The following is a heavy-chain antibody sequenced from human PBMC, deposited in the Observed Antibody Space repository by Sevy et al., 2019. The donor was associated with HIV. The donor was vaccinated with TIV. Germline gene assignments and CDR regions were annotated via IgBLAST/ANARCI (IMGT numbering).Heavy chain of an antibody. CDR3: AEGSAKQQLVTWFDP. CDR1: GFTFSSYA. J-gene: IGHJ5*02. D-gene: IGHD6-13*01. Sequence: GGSLRLSCAASGFTFSSYAMSWVRQAPGKGLEWVSAISGSGGSTYYADSVKGRFTISRDNSKNTLYLQMNSLRAEDTAVYYCAEGSAKQQLVTWFDPWGQGTLVTVSS. CDR2: ISGSGGST. V-gene: IGHV3-23*01.